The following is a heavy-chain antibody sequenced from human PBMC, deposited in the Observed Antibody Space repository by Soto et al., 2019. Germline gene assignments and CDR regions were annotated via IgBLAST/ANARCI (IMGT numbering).Heavy chain of an antibody. V-gene: IGHV3-30-3*01. J-gene: IGHJ6*02. CDR2: ISYDGSNK. CDR1: GFTFSRYA. Sequence: QVQLVESGGGVVQPGRSLRLSCAASGFTFSRYAMHWVRQAPGKGLEWVAVISYDGSNKYYADSVKGRFTISRDNSKNTLYLQMNSLRAEDTAVYYCARDLRVTIFGVALYDYYYGMDVWGQGTTVTVSS. CDR3: ARDLRVTIFGVALYDYYYGMDV. D-gene: IGHD3-3*01.